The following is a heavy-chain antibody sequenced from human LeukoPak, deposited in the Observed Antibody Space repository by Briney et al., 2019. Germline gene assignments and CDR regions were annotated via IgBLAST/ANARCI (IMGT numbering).Heavy chain of an antibody. V-gene: IGHV4-38-2*02. CDR3: ARGLDY. CDR1: GYSISSGYY. CDR2: IYHSGST. Sequence: PSETLSLTCTVSGYSISSGYYWGWIRPPPGKGLEWIGSIYHSGSTYYNPSLKSRVTISVDTSKNQFSLKLSSVTAADTAVYYCARGLDYWGQGTLVTVSS. J-gene: IGHJ4*02.